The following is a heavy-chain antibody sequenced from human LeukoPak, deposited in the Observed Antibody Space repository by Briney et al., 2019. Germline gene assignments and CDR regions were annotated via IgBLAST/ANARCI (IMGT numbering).Heavy chain of an antibody. CDR3: ARSYGSGSHYNGGYYYYYMDV. CDR2: IYPGDSDT. D-gene: IGHD3-10*01. J-gene: IGHJ6*03. CDR1: GYSFSSYW. V-gene: IGHV5-51*01. Sequence: GESLKISCKGSGYSFSSYWIGWVRQMPGKGLEWMGIIYPGDSDTRYSPSFQGQVTISADKSISTAYLQWSSLKASDTAMYYCARSYGSGSHYNGGYYYYYMDVWGKGTTVTVSS.